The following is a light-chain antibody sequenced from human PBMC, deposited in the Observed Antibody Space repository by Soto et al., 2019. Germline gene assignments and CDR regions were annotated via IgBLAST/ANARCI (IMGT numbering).Light chain of an antibody. CDR1: QIVSTN. CDR2: GAS. J-gene: IGKJ1*01. CDR3: QQYGSSPRT. Sequence: EIVMTQSPATLSVSPGERATLSCRASQIVSTNLAWYQQKPGQAPRLLIYGASTRATGIPARFSGSGSGTEFTLTINSLQSEDFAIYYCQQYGSSPRTFGQGTKVEIK. V-gene: IGKV3-15*01.